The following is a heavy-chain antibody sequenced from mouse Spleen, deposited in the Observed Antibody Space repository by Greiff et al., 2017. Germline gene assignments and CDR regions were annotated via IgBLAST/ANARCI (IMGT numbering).Heavy chain of an antibody. V-gene: IGHV1-39*01. CDR1: GYSFTDYN. CDR3: AREGDYGREAMDY. CDR2: INPNYGTT. D-gene: IGHD1-1*01. J-gene: IGHJ4*01. Sequence: VQLKESGPELVKPGASVKISCKASGYSFTDYNMNWVKQSNGKSLEWIGVINPNYGTTSYNQKFKGKATLTVDQSSSTAYMQLNSLTSEDSAVYYCAREGDYGREAMDYWGQGTSVTVSS.